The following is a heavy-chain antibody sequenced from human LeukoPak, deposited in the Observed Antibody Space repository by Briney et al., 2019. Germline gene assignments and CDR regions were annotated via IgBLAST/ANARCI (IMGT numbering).Heavy chain of an antibody. J-gene: IGHJ6*03. CDR1: GFTFSGSA. V-gene: IGHV3-73*01. D-gene: IGHD2-2*01. CDR3: TRRRYCSSTSCQADYYYYYYMDV. CDR2: IRSKANSYAT. Sequence: GGSLRLSCAASGFTFSGSAMHWVRQASGKGLEWVGRIRSKANSYATAYAASVKGRFTISRDDSKNTAYLQMNSLKTEDTAVYYCTRRRYCSSTSCQADYYYYYYMDVWGKGTTVTVSS.